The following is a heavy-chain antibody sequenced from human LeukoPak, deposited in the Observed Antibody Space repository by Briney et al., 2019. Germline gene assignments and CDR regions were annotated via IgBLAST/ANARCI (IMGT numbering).Heavy chain of an antibody. D-gene: IGHD2-15*01. CDR1: GGSISSSSYY. J-gene: IGHJ5*02. CDR3: AGHIYCSGGSRYRVRFDP. CDR2: IYYSGST. V-gene: IGHV4-39*01. Sequence: SETLSLTCTVSGGSISSSSYYWGWIRQPPGKGLEWIGSIYYSGSTYYNPSLKSRVTISVDTSKNQFSLKLSSVTAADTAVYYCAGHIYCSGGSRYRVRFDPWGQGTLVTVSS.